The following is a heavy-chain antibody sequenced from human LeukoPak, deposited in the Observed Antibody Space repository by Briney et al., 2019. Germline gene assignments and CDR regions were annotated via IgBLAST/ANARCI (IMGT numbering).Heavy chain of an antibody. Sequence: GGSLRLSCAASGFTVNSNYMSWVRQAPGKGLEWVSVIYSGGSTYYADSVKGRFTISRDNSKNTLYLQMNSLRGEDTAVYYCAKGYGGVGASYFYYYMDVWGKGTTVTVSS. CDR1: GFTVNSNY. J-gene: IGHJ6*03. CDR3: AKGYGGVGASYFYYYMDV. CDR2: IYSGGST. D-gene: IGHD1-26*01. V-gene: IGHV3-53*05.